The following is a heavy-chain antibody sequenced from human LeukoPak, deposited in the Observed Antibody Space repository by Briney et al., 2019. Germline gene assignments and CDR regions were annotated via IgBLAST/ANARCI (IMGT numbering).Heavy chain of an antibody. V-gene: IGHV1-2*02. J-gene: IGHJ4*02. Sequence: ASVKVSCKASGYIFTDHYMHWVRQAPGQGLEWMGWINLAAGGTSYTQKFQGRVTMIRDTSISTAYLELSSLRSDDTAIFYCARDSGNSWPSYFDSWGQGTLVTVSS. CDR1: GYIFTDHY. CDR2: INLAAGGT. D-gene: IGHD6-13*01. CDR3: ARDSGNSWPSYFDS.